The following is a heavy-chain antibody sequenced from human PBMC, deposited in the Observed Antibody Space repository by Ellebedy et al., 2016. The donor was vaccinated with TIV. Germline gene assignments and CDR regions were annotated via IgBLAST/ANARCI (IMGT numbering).Heavy chain of an antibody. V-gene: IGHV3-23*01. Sequence: PGGSLRLSCLASGFSFNSYGMHWVRQAPGKGLEWVSAIGGSGTFYADSVNGRFTISRDNSKNTLYLQMNSLGAEDTAIYYCAKGGRGVPFDYWGQGTLVTVSS. CDR1: GFSFNSYG. D-gene: IGHD3-10*01. CDR3: AKGGRGVPFDY. CDR2: IGGSGT. J-gene: IGHJ4*02.